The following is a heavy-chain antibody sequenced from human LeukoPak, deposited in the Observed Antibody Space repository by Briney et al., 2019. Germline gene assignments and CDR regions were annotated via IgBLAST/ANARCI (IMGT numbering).Heavy chain of an antibody. D-gene: IGHD2-2*01. J-gene: IGHJ3*02. CDR1: GFTFSSYS. CDR3: AGTDIVVVPAAEAFDI. CDR2: ISSSSSYI. V-gene: IGHV3-21*01. Sequence: GGSLRLSCAASGFTFSSYSMNWVRQAPGKGLEWVSSISSSSSYIYYAGSVKGRFTISRDNAKNSLYLQMNSRRAEDTAVYYCAGTDIVVVPAAEAFDIWGQGTMVTVSS.